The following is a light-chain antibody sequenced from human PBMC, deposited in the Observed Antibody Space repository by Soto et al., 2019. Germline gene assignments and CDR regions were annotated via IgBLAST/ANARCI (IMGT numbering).Light chain of an antibody. CDR1: QSVSSSY. V-gene: IGKV3-20*01. Sequence: EIVLTQSPGTLSLSPEERATLSCRASQSVSSSYLAWYQQKPGQAPRLLIYGASSRATGIPDRFSGSGSGTDFTLTISRLEPEDFAVYYCQQYGSSPPLSCGGGNKVDIK. CDR3: QQYGSSPPLS. CDR2: GAS. J-gene: IGKJ4*01.